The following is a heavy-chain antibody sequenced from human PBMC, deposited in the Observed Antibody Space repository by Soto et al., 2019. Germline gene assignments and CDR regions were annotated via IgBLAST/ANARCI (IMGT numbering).Heavy chain of an antibody. J-gene: IGHJ1*01. CDR1: GYTFTSYY. CDR3: AASDYGDYGYFQH. CDR2: INPSGGST. D-gene: IGHD4-17*01. Sequence: GASVKVSCKASGYTFTSYYMHWVRQAPGQGLEWMGIINPSGGSTSYAQKFQGRVTMTRDTSTSTVYMELSSLRSEDTAVYYCAASDYGDYGYFQHWGQGTLVTVSS. V-gene: IGHV1-46*03.